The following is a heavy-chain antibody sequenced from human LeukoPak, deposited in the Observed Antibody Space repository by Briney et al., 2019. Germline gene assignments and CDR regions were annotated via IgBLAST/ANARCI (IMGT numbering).Heavy chain of an antibody. J-gene: IGHJ4*02. V-gene: IGHV3-23*01. D-gene: IGHD3-22*01. CDR3: AKSRQSMIVVVITTDYFDY. Sequence: QPGGSLRLSCAASGFTFSGYAMSWVRQAPGKGLEWVSAISGSGGSTYYADSVKGRFTISRDNSKNTLYLQMNSLRAEDTAVYYCAKSRQSMIVVVITTDYFDYWGQGTLVTVSS. CDR1: GFTFSGYA. CDR2: ISGSGGST.